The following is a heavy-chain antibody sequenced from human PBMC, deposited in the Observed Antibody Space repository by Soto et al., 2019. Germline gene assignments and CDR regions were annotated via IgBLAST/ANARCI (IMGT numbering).Heavy chain of an antibody. CDR1: GFTFSSYS. Sequence: EMQLVESGGGLVQPGGSLRLSCAASGFTFSSYSINWVRQAPGKGLEWVSYISSSSSTIYYADSVRGRFTISRDNAKNSLYLQMNSLRDEDTAVYYCARTGYSSGWSPQGRDYWGQGTLVTVSS. CDR2: ISSSSSTI. CDR3: ARTGYSSGWSPQGRDY. D-gene: IGHD6-19*01. J-gene: IGHJ4*02. V-gene: IGHV3-48*02.